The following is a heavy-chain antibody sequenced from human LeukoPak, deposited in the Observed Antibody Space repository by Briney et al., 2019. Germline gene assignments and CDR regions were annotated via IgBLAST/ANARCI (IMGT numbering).Heavy chain of an antibody. Sequence: GGSLRLSCAASGFNFSSYSMNWVRQAPGKGLEWVSSISSSSSYIYYADSVKGRFTISRDNAKNSLYLQMNSLRAEDTAVYYCARGGTYYDILTGYYPPLWYWGQGTLVTVSS. CDR3: ARGGTYYDILTGYYPPLWY. V-gene: IGHV3-21*01. CDR2: ISSSSSYI. CDR1: GFNFSSYS. D-gene: IGHD3-9*01. J-gene: IGHJ4*02.